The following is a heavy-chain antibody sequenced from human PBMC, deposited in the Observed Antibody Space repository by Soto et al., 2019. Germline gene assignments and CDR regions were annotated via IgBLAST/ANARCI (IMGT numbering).Heavy chain of an antibody. Sequence: SEPLTLSCNVPDASIGGFDSSWIGKSAGEGLEWLGCIYATGTTDYNAPLKSRGILSEDTAKTPISLYLRAVTAAGTAVYYCVRDGTKTLRDWFDPWGQGISVTVSS. J-gene: IGHJ5*02. CDR1: DASIGGFD. D-gene: IGHD1-1*01. CDR3: VRDGTKTLRDWFDP. CDR2: IYATGTT. V-gene: IGHV4-4*07.